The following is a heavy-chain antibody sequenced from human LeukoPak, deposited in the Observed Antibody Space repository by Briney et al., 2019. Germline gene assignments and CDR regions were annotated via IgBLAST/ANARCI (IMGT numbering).Heavy chain of an antibody. J-gene: IGHJ4*02. D-gene: IGHD6-19*01. CDR3: ARDRNRQWLVTDDY. Sequence: PGGSLRLSCAASGFTFSSYSMNWVRQAPGKGLEWVSSISSSSSYIYYADSVKGRFTISRDNAKNSLYLQMNSLRAEDTAVYYCARDRNRQWLVTDDYWGQGTLVTVSS. CDR1: GFTFSSYS. V-gene: IGHV3-21*01. CDR2: ISSSSSYI.